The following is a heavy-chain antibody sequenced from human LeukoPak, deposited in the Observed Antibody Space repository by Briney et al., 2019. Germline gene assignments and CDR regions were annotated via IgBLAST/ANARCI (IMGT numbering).Heavy chain of an antibody. J-gene: IGHJ4*02. CDR1: GFTFDDYA. Sequence: PGGSLRLSCAASGFTFDDYAMNWVRQAPGKGLEWVSYITSSSSAKYYADSVKGRFTISRDNAENSLYLQMNSLRAEDTAVYYCTRDQEGSDYWGQGTLVTVSS. V-gene: IGHV3-48*01. CDR3: TRDQEGSDY. CDR2: ITSSSSAK.